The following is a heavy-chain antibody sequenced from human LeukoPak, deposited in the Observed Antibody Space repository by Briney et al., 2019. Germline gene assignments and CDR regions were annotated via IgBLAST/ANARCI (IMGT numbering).Heavy chain of an antibody. CDR3: ARSPSLVVGAAYYYYYMDV. CDR2: IYTSGST. CDR1: GGSISSGSYY. D-gene: IGHD1-26*01. J-gene: IGHJ6*03. Sequence: KPSQTLSLTCTVSGGSISSGSYYWSRIRQPAGKGLEWIGRIYTSGSTNYNPSLKSRVTMSLGTSKNQFSLKLSSVTAADTAVYYCARSPSLVVGAAYYYYYMDVWGKGTTVTVSS. V-gene: IGHV4-61*02.